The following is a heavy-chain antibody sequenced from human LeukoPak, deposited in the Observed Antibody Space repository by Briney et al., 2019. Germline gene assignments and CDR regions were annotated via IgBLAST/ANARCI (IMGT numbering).Heavy chain of an antibody. V-gene: IGHV3-23*01. CDR3: AKTQGYYDA. CDR1: GFTFSDYA. Sequence: GGSLRLTCVASGFTFSDYAMTWVRHAPGKGLEMVSGIYGDDDKTVYGDAVKGRFTISRDNSKNTLFLQMNSLRADDTAVYYCAKTQGYYDAWGQGALVTVSS. D-gene: IGHD2-15*01. CDR2: IYGDDDKT. J-gene: IGHJ5*02.